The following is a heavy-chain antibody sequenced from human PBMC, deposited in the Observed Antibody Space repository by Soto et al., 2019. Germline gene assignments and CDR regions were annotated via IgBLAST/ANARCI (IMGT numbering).Heavy chain of an antibody. V-gene: IGHV1-69*02. CDR3: ARGGDHYYYYGLDV. J-gene: IGHJ6*02. CDR2: IIPILAIT. Sequence: QVQLVQSGAEVKRPGSSVKVSCKASGGTFISYTFTWVRQAPGQGLEWMGRIIPILAITNYAQKFEGRVTITADKSTSTAYMELSSLTSEDTAVYYCARGGDHYYYYGLDVWGQGTTVTVSS. CDR1: GGTFISYT. D-gene: IGHD3-10*01.